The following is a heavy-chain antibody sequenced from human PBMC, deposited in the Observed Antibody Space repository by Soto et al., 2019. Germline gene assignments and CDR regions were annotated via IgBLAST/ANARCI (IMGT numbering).Heavy chain of an antibody. CDR1: GFTFSSYS. CDR3: ARDYYDSSGYHFGAFDI. V-gene: IGHV3-48*02. D-gene: IGHD3-22*01. Sequence: PGGSLRLSCAASGFTFSSYSMNWVRQAPGKGLEWVSYISSSSSTIYYADSVKGRFTISRDNAKNSLYLQMNSLRDEDTAVYYCARDYYDSSGYHFGAFDIWGQGTMVTVSS. CDR2: ISSSSSTI. J-gene: IGHJ3*02.